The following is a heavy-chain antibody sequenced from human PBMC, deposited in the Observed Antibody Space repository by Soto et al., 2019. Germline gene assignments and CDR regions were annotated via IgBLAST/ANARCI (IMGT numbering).Heavy chain of an antibody. CDR1: SGSFSGYY. D-gene: IGHD3-22*01. CDR2: ISHSGST. Sequence: QVQLQQWGAGLLKPSETLSLRCVVNSGSFSGYYWTWIRQTPGKGLEWIGEISHSGSTNYNPSLMSRVTRSADTSKKQFSLRLSSVTAADTALYFCARGYESSRRYLPLFDYWGQGTLVTVSS. V-gene: IGHV4-34*01. J-gene: IGHJ4*02. CDR3: ARGYESSRRYLPLFDY.